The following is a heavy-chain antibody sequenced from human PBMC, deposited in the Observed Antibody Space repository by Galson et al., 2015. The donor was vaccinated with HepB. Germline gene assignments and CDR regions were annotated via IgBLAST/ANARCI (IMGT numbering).Heavy chain of an antibody. CDR1: RGSISSTTHY. V-gene: IGHV4-39*01. CDR2: IYFGGST. Sequence: ETLSLTCTVSRGSISSTTHYWGWIRQPPGKGLEWIGSIYFGGSTYYNPSLKSRVTISVDTSKDQFSLKLSSVTAADTAVYYCARIYSSWPEDWYFDLWGRGTLVTVSS. J-gene: IGHJ2*01. D-gene: IGHD6-13*01. CDR3: ARIYSSWPEDWYFDL.